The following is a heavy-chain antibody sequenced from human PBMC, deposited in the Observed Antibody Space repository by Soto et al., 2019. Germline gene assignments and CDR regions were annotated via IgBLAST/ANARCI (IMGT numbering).Heavy chain of an antibody. CDR3: AREELDRQQLVFAY. V-gene: IGHV4-31*03. J-gene: IGHJ4*02. Sequence: SETLSLTCTVSGGSISSGGYYWSWIRQHPGKGLEWFGYIYYSGSTYYNPSLKSRVTISIDTSKNQFSLKLSSVTAADTAVYYCAREELDRQQLVFAYWGQGTLVTVSS. CDR1: GGSISSGGYY. D-gene: IGHD6-13*01. CDR2: IYYSGST.